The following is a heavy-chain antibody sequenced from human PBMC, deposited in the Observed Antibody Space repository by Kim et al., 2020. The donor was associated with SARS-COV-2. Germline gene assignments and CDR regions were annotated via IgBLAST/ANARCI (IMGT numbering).Heavy chain of an antibody. D-gene: IGHD6-19*01. Sequence: GGSLRLSCAASGFTFSNAWMSWVRQAPGKGLEWVGRIKSKTDGGTTDYAAPVKGRFTISRDDSKNTLYLQMNSLKTEDTAVYYCTTDREQWLANDAFDIWGQGTMVTVSS. CDR3: TTDREQWLANDAFDI. CDR1: GFTFSNAW. J-gene: IGHJ3*02. V-gene: IGHV3-15*01. CDR2: IKSKTDGGTT.